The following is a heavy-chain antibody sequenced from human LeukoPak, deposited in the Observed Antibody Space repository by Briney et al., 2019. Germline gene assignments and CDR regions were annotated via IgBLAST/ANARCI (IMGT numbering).Heavy chain of an antibody. CDR2: ISGSGGST. CDR1: GFTFSSYA. J-gene: IGHJ4*02. D-gene: IGHD5-24*01. CDR3: ARESAPHHGLDY. Sequence: PGGSLRLSCAASGFTFSSYAMSRVRQAPGKGLEWVSAISGSGGSTYYADSVKGRFTISRDNSKNTLYLQMNSLRPEDTAVYYCARESAPHHGLDYWGQGTLVTVSS. V-gene: IGHV3-23*01.